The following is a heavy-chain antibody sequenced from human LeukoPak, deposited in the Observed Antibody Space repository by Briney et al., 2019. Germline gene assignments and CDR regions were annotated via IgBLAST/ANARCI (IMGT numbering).Heavy chain of an antibody. J-gene: IGHJ4*02. CDR1: GGSISSYY. CDR2: IYYSGIT. Sequence: SETLSLTCTVSGGSISSYYWSWLRQPPGKGLEWIGYIYYSGITNYHPSLKSRVPISVDTSKTQFSLKLSSVTAADTAVYYCARVIDDYVWGSYRSPYYFDYWGQGTLVTVSS. V-gene: IGHV4-59*01. D-gene: IGHD3-16*02. CDR3: ARVIDDYVWGSYRSPYYFDY.